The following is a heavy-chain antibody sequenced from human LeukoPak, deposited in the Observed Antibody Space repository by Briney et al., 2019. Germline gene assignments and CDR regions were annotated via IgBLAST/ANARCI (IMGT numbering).Heavy chain of an antibody. V-gene: IGHV3-74*01. CDR3: TRVQAGRAGLMDV. Sequence: GGSLRLSCAASGFTFSSYAMSWVRQAPGEGLVWVSRIDPDGSTTNYADSVKGRFTTSRDNTKNTLYLQMNSLRAEDTALYYCTRVQAGRAGLMDVWGRGTTVTVSS. D-gene: IGHD6-13*01. CDR1: GFTFSSYA. CDR2: IDPDGSTT. J-gene: IGHJ6*02.